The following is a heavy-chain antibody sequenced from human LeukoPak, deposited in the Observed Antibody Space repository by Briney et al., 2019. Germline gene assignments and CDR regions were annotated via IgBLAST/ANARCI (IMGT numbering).Heavy chain of an antibody. CDR1: GFTFSSYA. V-gene: IGHV3-30-3*01. Sequence: PGRSLRLSCAASGFTFSSYAMHWVRQAPGKGLEWVAVISYDGSNKYYADSVKGRFTISRDNSKNTLYLQMNSLRAEDTAVYYCARGGMMFDPWGQGTLVTVSS. J-gene: IGHJ5*02. CDR2: ISYDGSNK. CDR3: ARGGMMFDP. D-gene: IGHD1-26*01.